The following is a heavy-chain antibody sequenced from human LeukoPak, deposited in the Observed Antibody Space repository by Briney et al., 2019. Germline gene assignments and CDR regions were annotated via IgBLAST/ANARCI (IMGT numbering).Heavy chain of an antibody. D-gene: IGHD3-10*01. CDR3: ARVAMVRGVIIPHLDY. CDR2: IYHSGST. V-gene: IGHV4-4*02. J-gene: IGHJ4*02. Sequence: PSETLSLTCDVSGVSISSSNRWSWVRQPPGKGLEWIGEIYHSGSTNYNPSLKSRVTISVDKSKNQFSLNLNSVTAADTAVYYCARVAMVRGVIIPHLDYWGQGTLVTVSS. CDR1: GVSISSSNR.